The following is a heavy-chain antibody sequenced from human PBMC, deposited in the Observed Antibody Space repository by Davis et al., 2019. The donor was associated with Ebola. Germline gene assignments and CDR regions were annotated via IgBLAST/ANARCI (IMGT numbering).Heavy chain of an antibody. CDR2: ISTSGSTR. V-gene: IGHV3-48*03. Sequence: GESLKISCAASGFTFSNYEMNWVRQAPGKGLEWVSYISTSGSTRYYADSVKGRFTISRDNAKNSLYLQMNSLRAEDTAVYYCARGMYSSSWYNYFDYWGQGTLVTVSS. J-gene: IGHJ4*02. D-gene: IGHD6-13*01. CDR1: GFTFSNYE. CDR3: ARGMYSSSWYNYFDY.